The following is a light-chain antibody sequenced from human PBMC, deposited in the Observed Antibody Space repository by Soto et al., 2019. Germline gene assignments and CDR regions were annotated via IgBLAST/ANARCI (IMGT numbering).Light chain of an antibody. CDR2: EVN. J-gene: IGLJ2*01. V-gene: IGLV2-8*01. CDR3: SSFAGSNTDVV. Sequence: QSALTQPPSASGSPGQSVTISCTGTSSDVGAYDYVSWYQQHPDKAPKLMIYEVNKRPSGVPDRFSGSKSGNTASLTVSGLQADDEADYYCSSFAGSNTDVVFGRGTKLTVL. CDR1: SSDVGAYDY.